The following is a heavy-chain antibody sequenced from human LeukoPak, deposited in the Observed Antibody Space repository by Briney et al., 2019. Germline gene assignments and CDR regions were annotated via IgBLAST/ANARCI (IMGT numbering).Heavy chain of an antibody. D-gene: IGHD3-22*01. J-gene: IGHJ4*02. V-gene: IGHV3-74*01. CDR3: VRRESSGYYHYFDY. CDR2: INSDGSYT. Sequence: GGSLRPSCAASGFTFSSYWMHWVRQAPGKGLVWVSRINSDGSYTSYADSVKGRFTISRDNAKNTLYMQMNSLRAEDTAVYYCVRRESSGYYHYFDYWGQGTLVTVSS. CDR1: GFTFSSYW.